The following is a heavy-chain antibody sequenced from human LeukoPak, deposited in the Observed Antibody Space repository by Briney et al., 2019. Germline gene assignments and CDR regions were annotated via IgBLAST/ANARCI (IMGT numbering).Heavy chain of an antibody. V-gene: IGHV1-18*01. J-gene: IGHJ4*02. CDR2: ISAYNGNT. D-gene: IGHD3-22*01. CDR1: GYTFTSYG. CDR3: AKPAIDHYDSSGYYSSYFFDY. Sequence: EASVKVSCKASGYTFTSYGISWVRQAPGQGLEWMGWISAYNGNTNYAQKLQSRVTMTTDTSTSTAYMELRSLRSDDTALYYCAKPAIDHYDSSGYYSSYFFDYWGQGALVTVSS.